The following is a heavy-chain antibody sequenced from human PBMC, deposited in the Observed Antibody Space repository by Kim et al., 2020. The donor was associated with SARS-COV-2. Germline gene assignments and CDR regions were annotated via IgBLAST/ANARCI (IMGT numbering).Heavy chain of an antibody. Sequence: SETLSLTCAVYGGSFSGYYWSWIRQPPGKGLEWIGEINHSGSTNYNPSLKSRVTISVDTSKNQFSLKLSSVTAADTAVYYCARVRGIAAAGTLGADFDYWGQGTLVTVSS. D-gene: IGHD6-13*01. CDR3: ARVRGIAAAGTLGADFDY. CDR1: GGSFSGYY. V-gene: IGHV4-34*01. CDR2: INHSGST. J-gene: IGHJ4*02.